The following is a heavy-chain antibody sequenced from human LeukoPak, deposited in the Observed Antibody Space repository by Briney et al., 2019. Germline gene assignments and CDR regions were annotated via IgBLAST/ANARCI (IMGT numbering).Heavy chain of an antibody. CDR2: VYYGGNT. V-gene: IGHV4-59*01. CDR3: ARGYRDFYYYLDV. Sequence: SETLSLTCTVSGGSISSYYWSWIRQPPGKGLEWIGYVYYGGNTKKNPSLKSRPTISADTSMNQFSLNLSSATAADTAVYYCARGYRDFYYYLDVWGKGTTVTVSS. J-gene: IGHJ6*03. D-gene: IGHD4-11*01. CDR1: GGSISSYY.